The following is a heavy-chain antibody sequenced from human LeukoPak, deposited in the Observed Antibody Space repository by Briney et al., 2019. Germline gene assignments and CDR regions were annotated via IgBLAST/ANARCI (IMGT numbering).Heavy chain of an antibody. J-gene: IGHJ4*02. V-gene: IGHV1-2*02. Sequence: ASVKVSCKATGYTFTGYYMHWVRQAPGQGLEWMGWINPNSGDTNFAQKFQGRVTMTRDTSIGTAYMELGRLRSDDTAVYYCARGSGYLDIVAPRDYWGQGTLVTVSS. CDR1: GYTFTGYY. CDR3: ARGSGYLDIVAPRDY. CDR2: INPNSGDT. D-gene: IGHD5-12*01.